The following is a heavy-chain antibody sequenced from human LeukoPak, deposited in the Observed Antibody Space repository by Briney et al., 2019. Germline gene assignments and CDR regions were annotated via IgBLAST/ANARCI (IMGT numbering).Heavy chain of an antibody. CDR3: AKGGGGGRYHFDY. J-gene: IGHJ4*02. V-gene: IGHV3-7*03. Sequence: PGGSLRLSCVASGFPFSSYWMTWVRQAPGKGLEWVANIKQDGSKKSYVDSVKGRFSISRDNSKNTLYLQLNSLRAEDTAVYYCAKGGGGGRYHFDYWGQGTLVTVSS. D-gene: IGHD3-16*01. CDR2: IKQDGSKK. CDR1: GFPFSSYW.